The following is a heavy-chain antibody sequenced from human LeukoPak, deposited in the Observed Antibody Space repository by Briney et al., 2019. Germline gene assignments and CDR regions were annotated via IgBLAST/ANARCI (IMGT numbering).Heavy chain of an antibody. CDR3: AKAAPHRLLAIAAAGTAGFYFDY. CDR1: GFTFSSYW. D-gene: IGHD6-13*01. CDR2: IRYDGSNK. V-gene: IGHV3-30*02. Sequence: GGSLRLSCAASGFTFSSYWMSWVRQAPGKGLEWVAFIRYDGSNKYYADSVKGRFTISRDNSKNTLYLQMNSLRAEDTAVYYCAKAAPHRLLAIAAAGTAGFYFDYWGQGTLVTVS. J-gene: IGHJ4*02.